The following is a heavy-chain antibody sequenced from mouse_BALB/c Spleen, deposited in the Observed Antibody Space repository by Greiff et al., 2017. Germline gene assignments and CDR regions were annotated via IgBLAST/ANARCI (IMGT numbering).Heavy chain of an antibody. CDR2: ISYDGSN. CDR1: GYSITSGYY. CDR3: TRGDGPWFAY. V-gene: IGHV3-6*02. D-gene: IGHD2-3*01. Sequence: DVQLQESGPGLVKPSQSLSLTCSVTGYSITSGYYWNWIRQFPGNKLEWMGYISYDGSNNYNPSLKNRISITRDTSKNQFFLKLNSVTTEDTATYYCTRGDGPWFAYWGQGTLVTVSA. J-gene: IGHJ3*01.